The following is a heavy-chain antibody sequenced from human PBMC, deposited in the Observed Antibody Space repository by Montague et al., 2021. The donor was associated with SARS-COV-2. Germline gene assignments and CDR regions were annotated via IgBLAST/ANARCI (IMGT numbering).Heavy chain of an antibody. CDR1: GGSVGSSHYY. CDR3: ARGLYNWNYEHWFDT. J-gene: IGHJ5*02. V-gene: IGHV4-39*01. CDR2: IYYSGST. Sequence: SETLSLTCTVSGGSVGSSHYYWAWIRQPPGKGLEWIGTIYYSGSTYYNPSPRSRVTIDVDASTNQFSLKLHSLTAADTAVYFCARGLYNWNYEHWFDTWGQGTLVTVSS. D-gene: IGHD1-7*01.